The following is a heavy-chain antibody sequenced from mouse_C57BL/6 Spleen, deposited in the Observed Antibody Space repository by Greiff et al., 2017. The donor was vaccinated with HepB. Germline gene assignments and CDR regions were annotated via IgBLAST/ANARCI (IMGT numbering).Heavy chain of an antibody. CDR3: ASAGGYYDAMDY. CDR1: GYTFTDYN. Sequence: EVQLQQSGPELVKPGASVKIPCKASGYTFTDYNMDWVKQSHGKSLEWIGDINPNNGGTIYNQKFKGKATLTVDKSSGTANMELRRLTSEDTAVYYCASAGGYYDAMDYWGQGTSVTVSS. V-gene: IGHV1-18*01. D-gene: IGHD1-1*02. J-gene: IGHJ4*01. CDR2: INPNNGGT.